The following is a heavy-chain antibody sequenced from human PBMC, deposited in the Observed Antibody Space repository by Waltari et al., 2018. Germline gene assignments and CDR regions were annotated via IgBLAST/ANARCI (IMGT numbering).Heavy chain of an antibody. J-gene: IGHJ4*02. V-gene: IGHV7-4-1*02. CDR3: ARDRPPGGGGSGGFDY. Sequence: YAQGFTGRFVFSLDTSVSTAYLQISSLKAEDTAVYYCARDRPPGGGGSGGFDYWGQGTLVTVSS. D-gene: IGHD3-10*01.